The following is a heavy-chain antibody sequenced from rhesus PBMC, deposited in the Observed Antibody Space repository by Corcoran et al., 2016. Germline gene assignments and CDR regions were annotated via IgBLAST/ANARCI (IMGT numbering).Heavy chain of an antibody. CDR1: GASISSSW. J-gene: IGHJ4*01. Sequence: QVQLQESGPGVVKPSETLSLTCTVSGASISSSWWSWIRQPPGKGLEGIGEINGNSGSTNYNPHRKSRVTISKDASKNQFSLKRSSVTAADTAVYYCARVQSSSYVYCDYWGQGVLVTVSS. D-gene: IGHD4-29*01. CDR2: INGNSGST. V-gene: IGHV4-80*01. CDR3: ARVQSSSYVYCDY.